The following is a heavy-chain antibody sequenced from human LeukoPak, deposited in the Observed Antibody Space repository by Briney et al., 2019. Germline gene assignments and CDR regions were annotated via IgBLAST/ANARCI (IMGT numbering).Heavy chain of an antibody. Sequence: GGSLRLSCAASGFTFSRYNMNWVRQAPGKGLEWVSSISTSSLYIYYADSVKGRFTISRDNAKNSLYLQMNSLRAEDTAVYYCARSVVADYNFDYWGQGTLVTVSS. J-gene: IGHJ4*02. CDR2: ISTSSLYI. CDR3: ARSVVADYNFDY. CDR1: GFTFSRYN. D-gene: IGHD3-22*01. V-gene: IGHV3-21*01.